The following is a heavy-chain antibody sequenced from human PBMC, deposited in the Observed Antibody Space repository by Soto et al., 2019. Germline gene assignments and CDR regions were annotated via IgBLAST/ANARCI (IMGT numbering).Heavy chain of an antibody. V-gene: IGHV1-69*08. CDR3: ARGLGGRMDD. J-gene: IGHJ6*02. Sequence: SVKVSCKASGTIFSSYTISWVRQAPGQGLEWMGRIIPILGETNSAQKFQDRVTLTADKSTNTAYMELNSLRLEDTAVYYCARGLGGRMDDWGQGTTVTVSS. D-gene: IGHD3-16*01. CDR2: IIPILGET. CDR1: GTIFSSYT.